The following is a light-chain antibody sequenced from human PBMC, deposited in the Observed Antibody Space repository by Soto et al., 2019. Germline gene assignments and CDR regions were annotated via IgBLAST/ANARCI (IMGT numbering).Light chain of an antibody. CDR1: QSVSSY. V-gene: IGKV3-11*01. CDR2: DAS. J-gene: IGKJ4*01. CDR3: QQRTNWPFT. Sequence: ETVLTQSPATLSLSPGERATLSCRASQSVSSYLAWYQQKPGQAPRLLIYDASNRATGIPARFSGSGSGPDFTLTISSLEPEDFAVYYCQQRTNWPFTFGGGTKVEIK.